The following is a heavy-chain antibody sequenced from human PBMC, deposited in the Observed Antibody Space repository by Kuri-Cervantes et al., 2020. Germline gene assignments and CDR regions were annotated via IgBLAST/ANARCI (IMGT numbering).Heavy chain of an antibody. CDR3: ARGFDCTNGVCYIGGIDY. CDR1: GYTFTGYY. CDR2: INPNSGGT. V-gene: IGHV1-2*04. D-gene: IGHD2-8*01. Sequence: ASVKVSCKASGYTFTGYYMHWVRQAPGQGLEWMGWINPNSGGTNYAQKFQGWVTMTRDTSISTAYMELSRLRSDDTAVYYCARGFDCTNGVCYIGGIDYWGQGTLVTVSS. J-gene: IGHJ4*02.